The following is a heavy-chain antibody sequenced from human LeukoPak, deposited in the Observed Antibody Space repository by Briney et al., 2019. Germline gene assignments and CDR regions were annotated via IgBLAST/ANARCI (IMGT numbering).Heavy chain of an antibody. J-gene: IGHJ6*03. CDR1: GFTFSSYS. CDR2: ISSSSSYI. CDR3: ARDIWFGELRGYYCYMDV. Sequence: GGSLRLSCAASGFTFSSYSMNWVRQAPGKGLEWVSSISSSSSYIYYADSVKGRITISRDNGKNSLYLQMNSLRAEDTAVYYCARDIWFGELRGYYCYMDVWGKGTTVTVSS. V-gene: IGHV3-21*01. D-gene: IGHD3-10*01.